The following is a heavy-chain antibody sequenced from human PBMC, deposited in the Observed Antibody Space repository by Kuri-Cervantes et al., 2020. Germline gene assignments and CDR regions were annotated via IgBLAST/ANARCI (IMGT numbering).Heavy chain of an antibody. D-gene: IGHD2-8*01. CDR3: AKSREAYCTDGVCYTLDY. CDR2: ISGSGGGT. CDR1: GFTFSSYG. J-gene: IGHJ4*02. Sequence: GGSLRLSCAASGFTFSSYGIHWVRQAPGKGLEWVSAISGSGGGTYYADSVKGRFTISRDNSKNTLYLQMNSLRAEDTAVYYCAKSREAYCTDGVCYTLDYWGQGTLVTVSS. V-gene: IGHV3-23*01.